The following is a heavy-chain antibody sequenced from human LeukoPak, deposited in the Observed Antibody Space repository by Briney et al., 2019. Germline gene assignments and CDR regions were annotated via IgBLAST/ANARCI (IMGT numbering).Heavy chain of an antibody. Sequence: GGSLRLSCAVSGFTFSNFAMNWVRQAPGKGLEWVSAISGSGGSTYYTESVKGRFTISRDNSKNTLYLQMNSLRAEDTAVYYCAKSHYGSGSPGFYWGQGTLVTVSS. D-gene: IGHD3-10*01. V-gene: IGHV3-23*01. CDR1: GFTFSNFA. J-gene: IGHJ4*02. CDR2: ISGSGGST. CDR3: AKSHYGSGSPGFY.